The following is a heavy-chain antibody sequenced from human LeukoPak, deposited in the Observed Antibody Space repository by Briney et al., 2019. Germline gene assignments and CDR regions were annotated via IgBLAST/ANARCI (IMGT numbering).Heavy chain of an antibody. Sequence: RGSPRLSCAASGFTFSRFWMHWVRQAPGRGLVWVSRINTDGSDTIYADSVKGRFTISRDNAKNTLYLQMNSLRAEDTAVYYCARDQSIAGPTSADYWGQGTLVPVS. J-gene: IGHJ4*02. CDR2: INTDGSDT. CDR3: ARDQSIAGPTSADY. D-gene: IGHD1-26*01. CDR1: GFTFSRFW. V-gene: IGHV3-74*01.